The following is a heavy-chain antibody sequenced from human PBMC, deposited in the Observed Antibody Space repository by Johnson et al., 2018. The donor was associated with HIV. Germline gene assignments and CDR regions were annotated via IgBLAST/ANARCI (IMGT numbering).Heavy chain of an antibody. CDR1: GFTFDDYA. CDR2: ISWNSGSI. CDR3: AKGEYFDSGGYYHVVMNGFDI. V-gene: IGHV3-9*01. Sequence: EVQLVESGGGLVQPGRSLRLSCAASGFTFDDYAMHWVRQAPGKGLEWVSGISWNSGSIGYADSVKGRFTISRDNSKNTVWLQLNSLRAEDTGVYYCAKGEYFDSGGYYHVVMNGFDIWGQGTTVIVSS. J-gene: IGHJ3*02. D-gene: IGHD3-22*01.